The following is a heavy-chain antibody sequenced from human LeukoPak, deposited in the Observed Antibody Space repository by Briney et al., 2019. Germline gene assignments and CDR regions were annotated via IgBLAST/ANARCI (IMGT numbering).Heavy chain of an antibody. D-gene: IGHD2-15*01. Sequence: GRSLRLSCAASGFTFSSYGMHWVRQAPGKGLEWVAVISYDGSNKYYADSVKGRFTISRDNSKNTLYLQMNSLRAEDTAVYYCARGVRNPCSGGSCYSDWFDPWGQGTLVTVSS. CDR2: ISYDGSNK. CDR3: ARGVRNPCSGGSCYSDWFDP. CDR1: GFTFSSYG. V-gene: IGHV3-30*03. J-gene: IGHJ5*02.